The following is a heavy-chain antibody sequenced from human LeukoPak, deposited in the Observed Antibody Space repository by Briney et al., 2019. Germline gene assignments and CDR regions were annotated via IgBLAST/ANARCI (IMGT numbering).Heavy chain of an antibody. CDR2: ISGSGGTT. Sequence: GGSLRLSCAASGFTFSAYAMSWVRQAPGKGREWVSAISGSGGTTYYADSVKGRFAISRDDSKNTLYLQMSSLRAEDTAIYYCAKTWEQPHYFDYWGQGTLVTVSS. J-gene: IGHJ4*02. V-gene: IGHV3-23*01. CDR3: AKTWEQPHYFDY. CDR1: GFTFSAYA. D-gene: IGHD1-26*01.